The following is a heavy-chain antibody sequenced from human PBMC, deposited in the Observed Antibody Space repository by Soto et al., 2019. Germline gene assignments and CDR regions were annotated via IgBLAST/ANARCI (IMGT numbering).Heavy chain of an antibody. Sequence: EVQLVESGGGLVQPGGSLRLSCEASGFRFSNYNMNWVRQTPGKGLEWVSFISSSSSTIYYADSVKGRFTISRDNAKNSLYLQMNSLTAEDTAMYYCARHPSGAIGIWGQGTMVIVSS. CDR2: ISSSSSTI. D-gene: IGHD2-15*01. CDR3: ARHPSGAIGI. CDR1: GFRFSNYN. V-gene: IGHV3-48*01. J-gene: IGHJ3*02.